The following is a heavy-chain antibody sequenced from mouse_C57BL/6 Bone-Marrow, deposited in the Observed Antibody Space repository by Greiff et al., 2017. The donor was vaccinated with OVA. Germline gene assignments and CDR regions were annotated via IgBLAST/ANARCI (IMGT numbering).Heavy chain of an antibody. V-gene: IGHV2-5*01. CDR3: AKNGRYVDWYFDV. Sequence: QVQLKESGPGLVQPSQSLSITFTVSGFSLTSYGVHWVRQSPGKGLEWLGVIWRGGSTDYNAAFMSRLSITKDNSKSQVFFKMNSLQADDTAIYYWAKNGRYVDWYFDVWGTGTTVTVSS. CDR1: GFSLTSYG. J-gene: IGHJ1*03. D-gene: IGHD1-1*01. CDR2: IWRGGST.